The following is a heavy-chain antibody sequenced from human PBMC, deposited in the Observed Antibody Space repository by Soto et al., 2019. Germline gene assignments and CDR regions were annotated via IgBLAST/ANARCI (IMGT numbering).Heavy chain of an antibody. CDR1: GFTFSTFA. Sequence: QLVESGGGVVQPGRSLRLSCAASGFTFSTFAMNWVRQAPGKGLEWVSVISYDGSNKYYADSVKGRFTISRDNSKNTLYLQMNSLRTEDTAVYYCASWGSMPGDYWGQGTTVTVSS. CDR2: ISYDGSNK. CDR3: ASWGSMPGDY. V-gene: IGHV3-30-3*01. D-gene: IGHD3-16*01. J-gene: IGHJ4*03.